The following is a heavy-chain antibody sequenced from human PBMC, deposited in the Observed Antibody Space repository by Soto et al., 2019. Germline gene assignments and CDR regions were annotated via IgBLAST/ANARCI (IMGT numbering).Heavy chain of an antibody. V-gene: IGHV4-31*03. CDR1: GGSITNSDSY. J-gene: IGHJ5*02. CDR2: IYYSGST. Sequence: QVQLQESGPGLVKPSETLSLTCTVSGGSITNSDSYWSWIRQHPGKGLEWIGYIYYSGSTYSNPSLKSRLTISIDTSNNQFSLKLNSVTAADTAIYYCARGGYGSGRNPLSGFDPWGQGTLVTVSS. D-gene: IGHD3-10*01. CDR3: ARGGYGSGRNPLSGFDP.